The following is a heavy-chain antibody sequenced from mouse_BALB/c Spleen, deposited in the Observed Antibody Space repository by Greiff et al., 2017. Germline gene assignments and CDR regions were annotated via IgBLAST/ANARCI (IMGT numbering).Heavy chain of an antibody. Sequence: EVHLVESGGGLVKPGGSLKLSCAASGFTFSSYAMSWVRQTPEKRLEWVASISSGGSTYYPDSVKGRFTISRDNARNILYLQMSSLRSEDTAMYYCARDGITTGAWFAYWGQGTLVTVSA. D-gene: IGHD2-4*01. CDR1: GFTFSSYA. CDR3: ARDGITTGAWFAY. J-gene: IGHJ3*01. CDR2: ISSGGST. V-gene: IGHV5-6-5*01.